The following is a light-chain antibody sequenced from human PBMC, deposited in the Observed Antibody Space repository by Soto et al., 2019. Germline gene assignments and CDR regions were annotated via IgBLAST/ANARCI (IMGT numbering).Light chain of an antibody. Sequence: DVQMTQSPSTLSASIGDRVTITCRASQSISTWLAWYRQKPGKAPEALIYDASSLDSGVPSRFSVSGFGTEFTLTISSLQPDDFATYYCQQYNNYPWTFGQGTKVDIK. CDR3: QQYNNYPWT. CDR2: DAS. V-gene: IGKV1-5*01. CDR1: QSISTW. J-gene: IGKJ1*01.